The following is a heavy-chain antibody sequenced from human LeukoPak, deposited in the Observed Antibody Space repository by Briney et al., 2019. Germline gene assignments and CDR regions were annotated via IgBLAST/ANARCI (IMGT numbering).Heavy chain of an antibody. CDR2: INWSGSNT. J-gene: IGHJ4*02. Sequence: GGSLRLSCAATGFTFDDYGMSWVRQPPGKGLEWVSGINWSGSNTGFADSVKGRFTISRDDAKNSLYLQMNSLGAEDTALYYCARGHSEYNFDHWGQGILVTVSS. V-gene: IGHV3-20*04. CDR1: GFTFDDYG. CDR3: ARGHSEYNFDH. D-gene: IGHD2/OR15-2a*01.